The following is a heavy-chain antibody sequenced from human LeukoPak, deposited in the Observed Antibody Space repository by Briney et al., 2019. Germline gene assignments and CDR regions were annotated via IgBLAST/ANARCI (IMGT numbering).Heavy chain of an antibody. J-gene: IGHJ4*02. V-gene: IGHV3-23*01. D-gene: IGHD3-3*01. Sequence: GGSLRLSCAASGFTFSSYAMSGVRQAPGKGLEWVSSISGSGGSTYSADSVKGRFTISRDNSKNTLYLQINSLRAKDPAIYYCTKAAGFLEWLFSYWGQGTLVTVSS. CDR2: ISGSGGST. CDR1: GFTFSSYA. CDR3: TKAAGFLEWLFSY.